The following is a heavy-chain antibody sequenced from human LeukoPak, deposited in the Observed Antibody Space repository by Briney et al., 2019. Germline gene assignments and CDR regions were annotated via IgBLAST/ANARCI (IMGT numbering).Heavy chain of an antibody. V-gene: IGHV3-23*01. J-gene: IGHJ4*02. D-gene: IGHD3-22*01. Sequence: SGGSLRLSCAASGFTFSSYAMSWVRQAPGKGLEWVSAISGSGGRTYYADSVKGRFTISRDNSKNTLYLQMNSLRAEDTAVYYCAKVYDSSGYRAPFDCWGQGTLVTVSS. CDR1: GFTFSSYA. CDR3: AKVYDSSGYRAPFDC. CDR2: ISGSGGRT.